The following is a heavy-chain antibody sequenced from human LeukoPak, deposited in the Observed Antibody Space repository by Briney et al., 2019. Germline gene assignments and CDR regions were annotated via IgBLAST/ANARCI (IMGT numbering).Heavy chain of an antibody. J-gene: IGHJ4*02. CDR1: GGSFSGYY. V-gene: IGHV4-34*01. CDR3: ARGVGDSYYFDY. Sequence: PSETLSLTCAVYGGSFSGYYWSWIRQPPGKGLEWIGEINHSGSTNYNPSLKSRVTISVDTSKNQFSLKLSSVTAADTAVYYCARGVGDSYYFDYWGQGTLVTVPS. CDR2: INHSGST.